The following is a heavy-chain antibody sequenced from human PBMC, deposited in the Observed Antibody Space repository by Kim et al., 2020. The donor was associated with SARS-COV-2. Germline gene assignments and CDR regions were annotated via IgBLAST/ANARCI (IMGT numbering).Heavy chain of an antibody. CDR3: ARGGDYYDSSGYGVYGMDV. V-gene: IGHV1-69*13. J-gene: IGHJ6*02. CDR1: GGTFSSYA. CDR2: IIPIFGTA. Sequence: SVKVSCKASGGTFSSYAISWVRQAPGQGLEWMGGIIPIFGTANYAQKFQGRVTITADESTSTAYMELSSLRSEDTAVYYCARGGDYYDSSGYGVYGMDVWGQGTTVTVSS. D-gene: IGHD3-22*01.